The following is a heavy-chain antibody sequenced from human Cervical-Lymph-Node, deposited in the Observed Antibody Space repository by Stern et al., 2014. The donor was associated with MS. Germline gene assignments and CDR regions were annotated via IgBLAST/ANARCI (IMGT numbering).Heavy chain of an antibody. J-gene: IGHJ2*01. CDR3: ARTMGATYEADWYFDL. Sequence: EVQLEESGTEVKKPGESLKISCKGSGYSFTDSWIAWVRQMPGKGLEWMGIIYPGDSDTRYSPSFPGQVPLSAHKSTSTAYLQWRSLKASDTAMCFCARTMGATYEADWYFDLWGRGTLVTVSS. CDR2: IYPGDSDT. D-gene: IGHD1-26*01. V-gene: IGHV5-51*03. CDR1: GYSFTDSW.